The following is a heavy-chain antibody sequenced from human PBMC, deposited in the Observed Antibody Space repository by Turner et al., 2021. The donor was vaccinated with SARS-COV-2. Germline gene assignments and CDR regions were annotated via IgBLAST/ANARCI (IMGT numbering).Heavy chain of an antibody. CDR3: ARDGAIDVVYFDY. J-gene: IGHJ4*02. Sequence: VQLVESGGGVVQPGRSLRLSCAASGFTFSSYALHWVRQARGKVLLGVSSINGDGSSNSSADSEKRLFTISRDNAKNPLHLKKNRLGEEDTVVYCCARDGAIDVVYFDYWGQGTLVTVSS. V-gene: IGHV3-74*01. CDR1: GFTFSSYA. D-gene: IGHD3-16*01. CDR2: INGDGSSN.